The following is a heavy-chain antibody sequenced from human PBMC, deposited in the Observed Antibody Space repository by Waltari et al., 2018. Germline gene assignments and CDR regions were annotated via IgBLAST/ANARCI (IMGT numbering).Heavy chain of an antibody. J-gene: IGHJ4*02. Sequence: QVQLVQSGAEVKKPGASVKVSCKASGYTFTGYYMHWVRQAPGQGLEWMGWINPNSGGTNYAQKFQGRVTMTRDTSISTAYMELSRLRSDDTAVYYCARGPWDFWSGYYAYFDYWGQGTLVTVSS. CDR3: ARGPWDFWSGYYAYFDY. V-gene: IGHV1-2*02. CDR2: INPNSGGT. CDR1: GYTFTGYY. D-gene: IGHD3-3*01.